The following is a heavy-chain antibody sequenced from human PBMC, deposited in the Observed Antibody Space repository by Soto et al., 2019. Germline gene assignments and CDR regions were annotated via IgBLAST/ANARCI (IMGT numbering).Heavy chain of an antibody. CDR2: INYAGST. Sequence: SETLSLTCTVSGDSISGFYWSWIRQPPGKGLEWIGYINYAGSTYYSPSLQSRVTISLDSSKNQFSLILTSVTAADTAVYFCARFRRNYFDNWGQGTLVTVFS. D-gene: IGHD3-10*01. V-gene: IGHV4-59*01. CDR3: ARFRRNYFDN. CDR1: GDSISGFY. J-gene: IGHJ4*02.